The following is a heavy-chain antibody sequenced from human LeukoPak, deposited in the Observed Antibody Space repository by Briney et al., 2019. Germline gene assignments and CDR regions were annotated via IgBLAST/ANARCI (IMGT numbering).Heavy chain of an antibody. J-gene: IGHJ4*02. CDR1: GGTFSSYA. CDR3: ARSYYYDSSGYYRY. V-gene: IGHV1-18*01. D-gene: IGHD3-22*01. CDR2: ISAYNGNT. Sequence: ASVKVSCKASGGTFSSYAISWVRQAPGQGLEWMGGISAYNGNTNYAQKLQGRVTMTTDTSTSTAYMELRSLRSDDTAVYYCARSYYYDSSGYYRYWGQGTLVTVSS.